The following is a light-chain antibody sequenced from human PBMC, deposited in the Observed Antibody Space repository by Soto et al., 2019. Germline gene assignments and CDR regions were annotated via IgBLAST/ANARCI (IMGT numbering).Light chain of an antibody. CDR1: QSVSSY. Sequence: EIVLTQSPAILSMSPGERATLSCRASQSVSSYFAWYQQKPGQAPRLLIYDASNRATGVPARFSGSGSGTDFTLTISSLEHEDFAVYYCQQRRYWPVTFGHGTKVEIK. V-gene: IGKV3-11*01. J-gene: IGKJ1*01. CDR3: QQRRYWPVT. CDR2: DAS.